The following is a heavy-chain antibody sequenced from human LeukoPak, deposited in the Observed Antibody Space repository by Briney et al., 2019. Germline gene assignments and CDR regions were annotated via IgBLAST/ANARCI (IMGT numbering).Heavy chain of an antibody. D-gene: IGHD5-12*01. CDR1: GCTISSYA. J-gene: IGHJ4*01. Sequence: GGSLRLTCAASGCTISSYALSWVRQAPGEGLEWVSDISGSGGSTHNADSVKGRLAKSTDNSKSTMYLQMNSLTAEATAVYYCSKVGVATFPRFFDCGG. V-gene: IGHV3-23*01. CDR3: SKVGVATFPRFFDC. CDR2: ISGSGGST.